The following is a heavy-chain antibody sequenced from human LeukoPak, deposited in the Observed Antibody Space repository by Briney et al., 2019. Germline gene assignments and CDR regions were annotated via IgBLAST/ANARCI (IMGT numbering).Heavy chain of an antibody. J-gene: IGHJ4*02. D-gene: IGHD1-26*01. Sequence: PSETLSLTCTVSGGSITSYYWHWIRQPPGKGLEWIGYICSTGSTNYNPSLKSRVTISVDTSRKQFSLKLHSVSAADTAVYYCKGGRFWGQGTLDTVSS. V-gene: IGHV4-59*01. CDR1: GGSITSYY. CDR3: KGGRF. CDR2: ICSTGST.